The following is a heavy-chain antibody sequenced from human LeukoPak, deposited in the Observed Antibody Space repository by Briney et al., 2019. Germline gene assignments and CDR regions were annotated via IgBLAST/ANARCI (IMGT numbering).Heavy chain of an antibody. Sequence: GGSLRLSCAASGFTFSSYWMHWVRQAPGKGLVWVSRINSDGSSTSYADSVKGRFTISRDNAKNTLYLQMNSLRAKDTAVYYCARAGYSGYDEGGIDYWGQGTLVTVSS. CDR2: INSDGSST. CDR1: GFTFSSYW. CDR3: ARAGYSGYDEGGIDY. V-gene: IGHV3-74*01. D-gene: IGHD5-12*01. J-gene: IGHJ4*02.